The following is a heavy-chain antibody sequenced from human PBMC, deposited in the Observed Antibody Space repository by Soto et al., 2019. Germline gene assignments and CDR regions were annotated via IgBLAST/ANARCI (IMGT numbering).Heavy chain of an antibody. CDR3: ARNDDYGDSSGGWFDP. CDR2: IWYDGSNK. CDR1: GFTFSSYG. V-gene: IGHV3-33*01. J-gene: IGHJ5*02. Sequence: GGSLRLSCAASGFTFSSYGMHWVRQAPGKGLEWVAVIWYDGSNKYYADSVKGRFTISRDNSKNTLYLQMNSLRAEDTAVYYCARNDDYGDSSGGWFDPWGQGTLVTVSS. D-gene: IGHD4-17*01.